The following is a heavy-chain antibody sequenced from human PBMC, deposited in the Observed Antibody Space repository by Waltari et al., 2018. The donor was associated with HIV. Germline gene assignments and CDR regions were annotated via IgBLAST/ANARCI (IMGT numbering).Heavy chain of an antibody. CDR1: GFTFSRFW. Sequence: EVQLVESGGDLVKPGGSLRLSCAASGFTFSRFWMSGVRQAPGKGLESVASTKPDGSGNYDVASVKCRFTISRDNAKTSLFLQMNSLRAEDTGFYFCASAGWYNDLDMWGQGTMVTVSS. D-gene: IGHD1-20*01. CDR2: TKPDGSGN. V-gene: IGHV3-7*01. CDR3: ASAGWYNDLDM. J-gene: IGHJ3*02.